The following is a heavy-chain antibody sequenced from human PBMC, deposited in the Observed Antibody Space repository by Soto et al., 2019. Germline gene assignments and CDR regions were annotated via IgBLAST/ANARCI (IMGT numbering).Heavy chain of an antibody. CDR2: ISGSGGST. D-gene: IGHD6-13*01. J-gene: IGHJ4*02. Sequence: EVQLLESGGGLVQPGGSLRLSCAASGFTFSSYAMSWVRQAPGKGLEWVSDISGSGGSTYYADSVKGRFTISRDNSKNTLFLQMNSLRAEDTALYYCAKDVRGAAHRYFDYWGQGTLVTVSS. V-gene: IGHV3-23*01. CDR3: AKDVRGAAHRYFDY. CDR1: GFTFSSYA.